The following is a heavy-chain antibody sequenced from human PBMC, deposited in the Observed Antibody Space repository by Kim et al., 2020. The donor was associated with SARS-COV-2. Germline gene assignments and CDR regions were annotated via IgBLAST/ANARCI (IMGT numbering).Heavy chain of an antibody. CDR3: ERDGWNYYFDY. Sequence: GGSLRLSCAASGFSFNDYSMNWVRQAPGKGLEWVSFISSGSTTTYYADSVKGRFTVFRDNAKDSLYLQMNSLRDEDTAMYFCERDGWNYYFDYLGPGTLV. D-gene: IGHD1-7*01. CDR2: ISSGSTTT. CDR1: GFSFNDYS. J-gene: IGHJ4*02. V-gene: IGHV3-48*02.